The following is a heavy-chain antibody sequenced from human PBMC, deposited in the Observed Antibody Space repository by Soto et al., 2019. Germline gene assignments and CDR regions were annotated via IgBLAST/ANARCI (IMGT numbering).Heavy chain of an antibody. J-gene: IGHJ4*02. CDR3: AREASVLIPAAQPSRFDS. D-gene: IGHD2-2*01. CDR2: ISPYSGYT. Sequence: EASVKVSCKGFGYSFMKYGINWVRQAPGQGLERVGWISPYSGYTHSAQKFHGRLTLTTDTAASTAYMELRILRSADTALYYCAREASVLIPAAQPSRFDSWGQGTLVTVSS. CDR1: GYSFMKYG. V-gene: IGHV1-18*01.